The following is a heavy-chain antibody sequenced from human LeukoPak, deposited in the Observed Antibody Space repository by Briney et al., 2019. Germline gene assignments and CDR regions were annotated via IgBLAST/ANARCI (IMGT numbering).Heavy chain of an antibody. CDR3: ARVAAAGTEEFDY. Sequence: SETLSLTCTVSGGSISSYYWSWIRQPPGKGLEWIGYIYYSGRTNYNPSLKSRVTISVDTYKNQFSLKLSSVTAAGTAVYYCARVAAAGTEEFDYWGQGTLVTVSS. D-gene: IGHD6-13*01. CDR2: IYYSGRT. CDR1: GGSISSYY. V-gene: IGHV4-59*01. J-gene: IGHJ4*02.